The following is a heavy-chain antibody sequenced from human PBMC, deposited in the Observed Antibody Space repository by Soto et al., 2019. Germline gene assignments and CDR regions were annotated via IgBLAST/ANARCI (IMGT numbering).Heavy chain of an antibody. J-gene: IGHJ4*02. Sequence: EVQLLESGGGLVQPGGSLRLSCAASGFTFSGYAMSWVRQAPGKGLGWVSAISGGISSTYYADSVKGRFTISRDNSKNTLYLQMNSLRAEDTAVYYCAKERWAAAGTPTLDYWGQGTLVTVSS. CDR3: AKERWAAAGTPTLDY. D-gene: IGHD6-13*01. V-gene: IGHV3-23*01. CDR1: GFTFSGYA. CDR2: ISGGISST.